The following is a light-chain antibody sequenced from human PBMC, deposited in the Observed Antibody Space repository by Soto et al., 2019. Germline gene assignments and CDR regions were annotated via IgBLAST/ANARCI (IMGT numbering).Light chain of an antibody. Sequence: DIQMTQSPSTLSASVGDRVTITCRASQSIDKWVAWYQQKPGKAPKLLIWKASPLQNGVPSRFSGSGSGTEFTLTISSLQPDDVGSYFCQQYNKFSWTFGQGTKVEIK. J-gene: IGKJ1*01. CDR3: QQYNKFSWT. CDR1: QSIDKW. CDR2: KAS. V-gene: IGKV1-5*03.